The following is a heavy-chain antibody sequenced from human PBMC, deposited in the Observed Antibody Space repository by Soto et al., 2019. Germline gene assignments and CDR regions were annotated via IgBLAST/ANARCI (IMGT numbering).Heavy chain of an antibody. V-gene: IGHV3-23*01. CDR2: ISGSGGHI. CDR3: AKSLLGAMPPFAY. D-gene: IGHD2-2*01. CDR1: GVSLSIYS. J-gene: IGHJ4*02. Sequence: GGSLRLSCVASGVSLSIYSVTWVRQAPGKGPEWVSTISGSGGHIHYVDSVKGRFTTSRDNSENTLYLPMNSLGAEDTALFYYAKSLLGAMPPFAYWGKGTWVPVS.